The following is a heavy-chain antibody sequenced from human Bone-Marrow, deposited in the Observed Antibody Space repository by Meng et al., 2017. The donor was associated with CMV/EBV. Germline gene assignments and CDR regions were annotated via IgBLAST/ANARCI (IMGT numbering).Heavy chain of an antibody. Sequence: GESLKISCAASRFTFSSYWMHWVRQAPGKGLVWVSRINSDGSATSYADSVKGRFTISRDNSKNTVYLQMNSLRAEDTAVYYCARSIKLMVYADWGQGTLVTVSS. J-gene: IGHJ1*01. D-gene: IGHD2-8*01. CDR1: RFTFSSYW. CDR3: ARSIKLMVYAD. V-gene: IGHV3-74*01. CDR2: INSDGSAT.